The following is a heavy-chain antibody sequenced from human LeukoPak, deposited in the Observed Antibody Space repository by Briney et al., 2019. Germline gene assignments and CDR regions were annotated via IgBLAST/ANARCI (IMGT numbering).Heavy chain of an antibody. D-gene: IGHD6-19*01. J-gene: IGHJ4*02. Sequence: HPGGSLRLSCGASGFTFSAYGMHWVRQAPGKGLEWVAFISYDGSNKYYADSVKGRFTISRDNSKNTLYLQMNSLRAEDTAVYYCAKDRSSGWRGQFDYWGQGTLVTVSS. CDR2: ISYDGSNK. V-gene: IGHV3-30*18. CDR1: GFTFSAYG. CDR3: AKDRSSGWRGQFDY.